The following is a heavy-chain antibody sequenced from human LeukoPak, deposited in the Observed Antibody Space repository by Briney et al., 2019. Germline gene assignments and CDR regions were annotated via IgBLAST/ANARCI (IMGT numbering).Heavy chain of an antibody. D-gene: IGHD5-18*01. V-gene: IGHV4-30-4*01. CDR3: AREGRYSYGLYYYYYGMDV. CDR2: IYYSGST. Sequence: SETLSLTCTVSGGSISSGDYYWSWIRQPPGTGLEWIGYIYYSGSTYYNPSLKSRVTISVDTSKNQFSLKLSSVTAADTAVYYCAREGRYSYGLYYYYYGMDVWGQGTTVTVSS. J-gene: IGHJ6*02. CDR1: GGSISSGDYY.